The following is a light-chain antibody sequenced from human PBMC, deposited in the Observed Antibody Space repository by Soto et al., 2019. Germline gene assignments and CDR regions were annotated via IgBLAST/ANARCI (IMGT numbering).Light chain of an antibody. CDR1: QSISSY. CDR3: QQSYSTPRT. CDR2: AAS. V-gene: IGKV1-39*01. Sequence: DIQITHSPSSLSAYVGDRVTITCRPSQSISSYLNWYQQKPGKAPKLLIYAASSLQSGVPSRFSGSGSGTDFTLTISSLQPEDFATYYCQQSYSTPRTLGQGTKVDIK. J-gene: IGKJ1*01.